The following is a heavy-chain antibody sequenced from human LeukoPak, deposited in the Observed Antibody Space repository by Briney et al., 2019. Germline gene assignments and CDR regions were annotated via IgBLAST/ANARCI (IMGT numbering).Heavy chain of an antibody. V-gene: IGHV3-23*01. J-gene: IGHJ4*02. D-gene: IGHD5-12*01. CDR3: AKCGNSGCHLIDY. CDR2: ISGSGGTT. Sequence: PGGSLRLSCAASGFTFNSYDMSWVRQPPGKGLEWVSSISGSGGTTYYADSEKGRFTISRDNSKSTLYLQMDSLRAEDTAVYYCAKCGNSGCHLIDYWGQGTLVTVSS. CDR1: GFTFNSYD.